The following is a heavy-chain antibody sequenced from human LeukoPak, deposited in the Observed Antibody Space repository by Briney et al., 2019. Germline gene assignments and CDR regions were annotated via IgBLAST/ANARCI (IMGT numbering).Heavy chain of an antibody. CDR2: IFPIFGTT. D-gene: IGHD2-15*01. J-gene: IGHJ4*02. Sequence: SVKVSCKASGGTFSSYAITWVRQAPGQGLEWMGRIFPIFGTTKYAQKFQGRVTITTDESTSTTYMDLSSLRSEDTAVYYCAREDCSGGSCYYGGPFDYWGQGTLVTVSS. CDR1: GGTFSSYA. V-gene: IGHV1-69*05. CDR3: AREDCSGGSCYYGGPFDY.